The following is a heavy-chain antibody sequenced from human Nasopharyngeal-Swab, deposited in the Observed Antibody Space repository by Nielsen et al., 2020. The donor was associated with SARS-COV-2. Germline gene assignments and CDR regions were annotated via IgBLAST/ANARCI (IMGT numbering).Heavy chain of an antibody. CDR3: AKDVHGDYGGIDY. CDR1: GFTFSSSG. CDR2: ISYDGSNE. V-gene: IGHV3-30*18. J-gene: IGHJ4*02. Sequence: SLKISFAASGFTFSSSGMDWVRQAPGKGLEWVAVISYDGSNEYYGDSVKGRFTISRDNSKNTLYLQMNSLRVDDTAVYYCAKDVHGDYGGIDYWGQGILVTVSS. D-gene: IGHD4-17*01.